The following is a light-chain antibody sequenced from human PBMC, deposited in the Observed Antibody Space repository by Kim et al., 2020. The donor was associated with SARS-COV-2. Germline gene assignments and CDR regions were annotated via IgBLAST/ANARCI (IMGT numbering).Light chain of an antibody. V-gene: IGKV4-1*01. CDR2: WAS. Sequence: DIVMTQSPDSLAVSLGERATINCKSSQSVLYSSNNKNYLAWYQQKPGQPPKLLIYWASTRESGVPDRFCGSGSGTDFTLTISSLQAEDVAVYYCQQYYSTPTFGQGTKVDIK. CDR3: QQYYSTPT. CDR1: QSVLYSSNNKNY. J-gene: IGKJ1*01.